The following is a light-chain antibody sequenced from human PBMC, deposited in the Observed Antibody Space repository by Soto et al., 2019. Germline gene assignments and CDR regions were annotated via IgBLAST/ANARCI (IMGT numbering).Light chain of an antibody. CDR2: DAS. Sequence: DIQMTQSPATLSASVGDRVTITCRASQSVRSWLAWYQQKPGTAPKLLIFDASGLESGVPSRFSGSASGTEFTLTISSLQPDDFATYYCQQYDNYPLTFGGGTKVDIK. V-gene: IGKV1-5*01. J-gene: IGKJ4*01. CDR3: QQYDNYPLT. CDR1: QSVRSW.